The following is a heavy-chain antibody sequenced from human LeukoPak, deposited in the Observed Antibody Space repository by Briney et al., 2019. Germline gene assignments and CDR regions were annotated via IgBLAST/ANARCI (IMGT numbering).Heavy chain of an antibody. J-gene: IGHJ1*01. Sequence: ASVKVSCKVSGYTLTELSMHWVRQALGKGLGWMGGFDPEDGETIYAQKFQGRVTMTEDTSTDTAYMELSSLRSEDTAVYYCATITRDYNVYFQHWGQGTLVTVSS. CDR2: FDPEDGET. CDR1: GYTLTELS. V-gene: IGHV1-24*01. D-gene: IGHD3-10*01. CDR3: ATITRDYNVYFQH.